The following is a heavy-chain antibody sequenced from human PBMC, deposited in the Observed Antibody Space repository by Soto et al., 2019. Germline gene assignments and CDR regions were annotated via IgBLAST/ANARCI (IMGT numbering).Heavy chain of an antibody. CDR2: IYSRGST. CDR1: GFTVSSNY. D-gene: IGHD5-12*01. J-gene: IGHJ4*02. CDR3: ARSRDGYNPIDY. Sequence: EVQLVESGGGVIQPGGSLRLSCAASGFTVSSNYMSWVRQAPGKGLEWVSVIYSRGSTYYADSVKGRFTISRDKSKNTLHLQMNSLRAEDTAVYYCARSRDGYNPIDYWGQGTLVTVSS. V-gene: IGHV3-53*01.